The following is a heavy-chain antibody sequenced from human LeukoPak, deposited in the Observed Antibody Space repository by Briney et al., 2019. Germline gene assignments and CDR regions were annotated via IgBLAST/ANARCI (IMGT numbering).Heavy chain of an antibody. CDR2: LYYSGNT. J-gene: IGHJ5*02. CDR3: ARALYSSSSGRWFDP. CDR1: GDSISSSSSY. V-gene: IGHV4-39*07. D-gene: IGHD6-6*01. Sequence: SETLSLTCTVSGDSISSSSSYWGWIRQPPGKGLEWIGSLYYSGNTYYNPSLKSRVTISVDTSKNQFSLKLSSVTAADTAVYYCARALYSSSSGRWFDPWGQGTLVTVSS.